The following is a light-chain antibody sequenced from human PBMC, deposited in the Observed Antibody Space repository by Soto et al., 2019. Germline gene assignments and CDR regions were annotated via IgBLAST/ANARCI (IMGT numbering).Light chain of an antibody. V-gene: IGKV2-28*01. CDR2: LGS. CDR3: MQALRTWT. CDR1: QSLLHTNGYSY. Sequence: DIVMTQSPLSLPVTPGEPASISCRSGQSLLHTNGYSYLDWYLQKPGQSPQLLIYLGSNRASGVPDRFSGSGSGTDFTLKISRVEAEDVGVYYCMQALRTWTFGQGTKVDIK. J-gene: IGKJ1*01.